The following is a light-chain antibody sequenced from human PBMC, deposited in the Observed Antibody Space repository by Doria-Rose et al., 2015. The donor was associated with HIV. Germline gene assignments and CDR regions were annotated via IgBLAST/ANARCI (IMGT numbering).Light chain of an antibody. CDR2: DGS. CDR1: QSSSSTY. Sequence: EIVLTQSPGTLSLSPGERATLSCRASQSSSSTYLAWYQQKPGQAPSLLIYDGSTMATGIPVRFSASGSGTDFTLTINRLEPEDFALYYCHQYGTSWTSGQGTKVEI. V-gene: IGKV3-20*01. CDR3: HQYGTSWT. J-gene: IGKJ1*01.